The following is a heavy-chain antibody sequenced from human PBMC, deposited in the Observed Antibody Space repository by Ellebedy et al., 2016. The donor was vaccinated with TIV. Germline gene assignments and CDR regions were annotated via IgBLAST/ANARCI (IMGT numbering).Heavy chain of an antibody. CDR1: GGSFSGYY. V-gene: IGHV4-34*01. Sequence: SETLSLXXAVYGGSFSGYYWSWIRQPPGKGLEWIGEINHSGSTNYNPSLKSRVTISVDTSKNQFSLKLSSVTAADTAVYYCASKSIAGFDYWGQGTLVTVSS. D-gene: IGHD6-13*01. J-gene: IGHJ4*02. CDR3: ASKSIAGFDY. CDR2: INHSGST.